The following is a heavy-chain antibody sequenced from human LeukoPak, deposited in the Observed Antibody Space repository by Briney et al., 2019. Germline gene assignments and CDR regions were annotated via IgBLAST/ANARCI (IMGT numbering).Heavy chain of an antibody. V-gene: IGHV1-46*01. CDR3: ARANMGIEEAAAGSGGWFDP. CDR1: GYTFTSYY. CDR2: INPSGGST. J-gene: IGHJ5*02. D-gene: IGHD6-13*01. Sequence: ASVKVSCKASGYTFTSYYMHWVRQAPGQGLEWMGIINPSGGSTSYAQKFQGRVTMTRGMSTSTVYMELSRLRSDDTAVYYCARANMGIEEAAAGSGGWFDPWGQGTLVTVSS.